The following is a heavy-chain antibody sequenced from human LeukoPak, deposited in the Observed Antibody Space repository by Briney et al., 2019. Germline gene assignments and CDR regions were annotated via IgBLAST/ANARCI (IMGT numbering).Heavy chain of an antibody. CDR3: ARSINNAFDI. CDR2: INPDGSEK. Sequence: GGSLRLSCATSGFTFSSAWMFWARQAPGKGLQWVATINPDGSEKYYVDSVRGRFSISRDNAKNTLYMQMESLRAEDTAVYYCARSINNAFDIWGQGTMVTVSS. J-gene: IGHJ3*02. CDR1: GFTFSSAW. V-gene: IGHV3-7*02.